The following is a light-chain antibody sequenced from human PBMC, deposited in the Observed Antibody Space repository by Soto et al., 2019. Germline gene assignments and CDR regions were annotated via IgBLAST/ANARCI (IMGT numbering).Light chain of an antibody. CDR2: GAS. Sequence: EIGLTQSPGTLSLSTGERATLSCRASQSVSNNYLAWYQQKPGQAPRLLIYGASNRATGIPDRFSGSGSGTDFTLTISRLEPEDFAVYYCQQYGSSGTFGQGTKV. J-gene: IGKJ1*01. V-gene: IGKV3-20*01. CDR1: QSVSNNY. CDR3: QQYGSSGT.